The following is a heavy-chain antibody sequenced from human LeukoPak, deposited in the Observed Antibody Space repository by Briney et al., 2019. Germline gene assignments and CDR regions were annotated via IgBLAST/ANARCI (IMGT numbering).Heavy chain of an antibody. Sequence: PGGSLRLSCAASGFTFSSYAMHWVRQAPGKGLEWVAVISYDGSNKYYADSVKGRFTISRDNSKNTLYLQMNSLRAEDTAVYYCARGGCSSTSCFFDYWGQGTLVTVSS. D-gene: IGHD2-2*01. CDR2: ISYDGSNK. V-gene: IGHV3-30-3*01. CDR1: GFTFSSYA. CDR3: ARGGCSSTSCFFDY. J-gene: IGHJ4*02.